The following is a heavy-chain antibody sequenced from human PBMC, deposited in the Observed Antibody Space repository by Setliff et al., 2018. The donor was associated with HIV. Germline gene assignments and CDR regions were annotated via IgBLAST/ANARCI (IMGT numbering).Heavy chain of an antibody. Sequence: ASVKVSCKTSGYMFKDYGISWVRQAPGQGLEWMGWISGYDGGPKFPQNMEDRVSMTTDTSTATVYMELRSLRSDDTAVYYCARSNLLRWPLPRDFDYWGQGTLVTVSS. V-gene: IGHV1-18*01. D-gene: IGHD2-15*01. CDR1: GYMFKDYG. J-gene: IGHJ4*02. CDR2: ISGYDGGP. CDR3: ARSNLLRWPLPRDFDY.